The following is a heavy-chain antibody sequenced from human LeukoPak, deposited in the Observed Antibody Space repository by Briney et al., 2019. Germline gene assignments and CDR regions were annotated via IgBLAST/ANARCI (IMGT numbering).Heavy chain of an antibody. CDR3: AKGGGYEAQYYYYYLDV. V-gene: IGHV3-30*18. J-gene: IGHJ6*03. Sequence: GRSLRLSCAASGFTFSSYGMHWVRQAPGKGLEWVAVISYDGSNKYYADSVKGRFTISRDNSKNTLYLQMKSLRAEDTAVYYCAKGGGYEAQYYYYYLDVWGKGTTVTISS. CDR2: ISYDGSNK. CDR1: GFTFSSYG. D-gene: IGHD5-12*01.